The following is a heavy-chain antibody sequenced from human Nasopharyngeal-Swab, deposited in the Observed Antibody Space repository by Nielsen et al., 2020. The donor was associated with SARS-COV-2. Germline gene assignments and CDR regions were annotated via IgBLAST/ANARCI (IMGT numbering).Heavy chain of an antibody. CDR2: IYSGGSST. CDR3: AKDYYDSSGYRAFYGMDV. V-gene: IGHV3-23*03. D-gene: IGHD3-22*01. Sequence: WIRQPPGKGLEWVSVIYSGGSSTYYADSVKGRFTISRDNSKNTLCLQMNSLRAEDTAVYYCAKDYYDSSGYRAFYGMDVWGQGTTVTVSS. J-gene: IGHJ6*02.